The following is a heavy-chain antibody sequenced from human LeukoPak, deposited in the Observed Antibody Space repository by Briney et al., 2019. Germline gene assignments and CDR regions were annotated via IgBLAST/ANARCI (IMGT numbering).Heavy chain of an antibody. Sequence: ASVKVSCKASTYTFSNYLMHWVRQAPGQGLEWMGMIDPSGGSTGYAQKFQGGVTMTRDTSTSTVYMELSSLRSDDTALYYCARDLGLRGVTNWFDPWGQGTLVTVSS. CDR1: TYTFSNYL. J-gene: IGHJ5*02. D-gene: IGHD3-10*01. CDR3: ARDLGLRGVTNWFDP. CDR2: IDPSGGST. V-gene: IGHV1-46*01.